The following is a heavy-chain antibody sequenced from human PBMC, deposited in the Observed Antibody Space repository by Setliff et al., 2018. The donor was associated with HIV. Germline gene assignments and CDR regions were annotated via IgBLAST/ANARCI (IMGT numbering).Heavy chain of an antibody. D-gene: IGHD3-9*01. J-gene: IGHJ4*02. V-gene: IGHV1-46*01. CDR3: ARSFDILTGDLDY. CDR2: INPSIVST. CDR1: GYTFTKYD. Sequence: ASVKVSCKASGYTFTKYDINWVRQATGQGLEWMGIINPSIVSTTYAEKFQGRVAMTRDTSTGTVYMELSSLKSEDTAVYYCARSFDILTGDLDYWGQGSLVTVSS.